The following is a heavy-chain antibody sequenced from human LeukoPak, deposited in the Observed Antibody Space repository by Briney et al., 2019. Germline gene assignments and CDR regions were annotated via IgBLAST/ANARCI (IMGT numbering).Heavy chain of an antibody. CDR3: ARECCGGQQWLAPAFDYYYYGMDV. CDR2: ISAYNVNT. J-gene: IGHJ6*04. CDR1: GYTFTSYG. V-gene: IGHV1-18*04. D-gene: IGHD6-19*01. Sequence: ASVKVSCKASGYTFTSYGISWVRQAPGQGLEWMGWISAYNVNTNYAQKLQGRVTMTTDTSTSTAYMELRSLRSDDTAVYYCARECCGGQQWLAPAFDYYYYGMDVWGKGTTVTVSS.